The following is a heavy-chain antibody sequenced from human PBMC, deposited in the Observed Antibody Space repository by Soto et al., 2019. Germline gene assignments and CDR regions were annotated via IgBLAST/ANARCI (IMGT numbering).Heavy chain of an antibody. J-gene: IGHJ3*02. D-gene: IGHD2-15*01. Sequence: SETLSLTCSVSGNSIRSYYWSWIRQPPGKGLEWIGDVYYSGSINYNPSLKSRITISVDTSKNQFSLRLSSVTAADTAVFYCARIGISNAFDIWGQGTMVTVSS. CDR2: VYYSGSI. CDR3: ARIGISNAFDI. CDR1: GNSIRSYY. V-gene: IGHV4-59*01.